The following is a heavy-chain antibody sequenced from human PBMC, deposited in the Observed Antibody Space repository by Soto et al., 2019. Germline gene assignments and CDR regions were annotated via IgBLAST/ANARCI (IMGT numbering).Heavy chain of an antibody. CDR1: GFTFSIYT. Sequence: GGSLRLSCAASGFTFSIYTMNWVRQAPGKGLEWVSYISSSSSTIYYADSVKGRFTISRDNAKNSLYLQMNSLRAEDTAVYYCARVPQARGRLRFLERGNYYYYYYMDVWGKGTTVTVSS. CDR2: ISSSSSTI. D-gene: IGHD3-3*01. CDR3: ARVPQARGRLRFLERGNYYYYYYMDV. J-gene: IGHJ6*03. V-gene: IGHV3-48*01.